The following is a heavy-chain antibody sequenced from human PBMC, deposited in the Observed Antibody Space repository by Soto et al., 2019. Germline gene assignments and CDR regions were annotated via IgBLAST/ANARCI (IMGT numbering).Heavy chain of an antibody. J-gene: IGHJ4*02. V-gene: IGHV1-69*02. CDR3: AFKGRGY. CDR1: AGTFSSYT. Sequence: QVQLVQSGAEVKKPGSSVKVSCKASAGTFSSYTISWVRQAPGQGLAWMGSIIPILGIANYAQKVQGRLAIAADESAGTASMELSSLRAEDTDVYYCAFKGRGYWGQGTLVAVSS. CDR2: IIPILGIA.